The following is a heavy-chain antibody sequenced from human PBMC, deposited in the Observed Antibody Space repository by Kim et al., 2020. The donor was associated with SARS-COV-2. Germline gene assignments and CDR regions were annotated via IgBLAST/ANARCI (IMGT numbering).Heavy chain of an antibody. J-gene: IGHJ5*02. CDR1: GFTFSSFG. CDR2: ISNSADAT. V-gene: IGHV3-23*01. CDR3: AKGRGSVVGTIQFSFDP. Sequence: GGSLRLSCAASGFTFSSFGMSWVRQAPGKGLEWVSAISNSADATNYADSVKGRFTISRDNSKNTLFLQMNSLRAEDTAVYYCAKGRGSVVGTIQFSFDPWGQGTLVTVSS. D-gene: IGHD2-15*01.